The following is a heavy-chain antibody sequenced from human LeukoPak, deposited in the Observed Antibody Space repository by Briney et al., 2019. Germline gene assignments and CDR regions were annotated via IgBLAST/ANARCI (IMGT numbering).Heavy chain of an antibody. CDR3: ARGDGFGGYDLISY. J-gene: IGHJ4*02. V-gene: IGHV1-2*02. Sequence: ASVKVSCKASGYTFTGYFMHWVRQAPGQGLEWMGWINPNSGGTNYAQKFQGRVTMTRDTSISTAYMELSRLRSDDTAVYYRARGDGFGGYDLISYWGQGTLVTVSS. D-gene: IGHD5-12*01. CDR1: GYTFTGYF. CDR2: INPNSGGT.